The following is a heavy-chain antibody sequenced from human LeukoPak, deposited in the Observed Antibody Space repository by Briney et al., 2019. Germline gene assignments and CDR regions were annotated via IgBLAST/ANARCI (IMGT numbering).Heavy chain of an antibody. D-gene: IGHD6-19*01. CDR1: GFTFSSYA. V-gene: IGHV3-23*01. CDR3: ARDSSGPLY. J-gene: IGHJ4*02. Sequence: PGGSLRLSCAASGFTFSSYAMSWVRQAPGKGLEWVSSISDSDGSAYYADSVKSRFTISRDNSKNTLYLQMNYLRAEDTAVYYCARDSSGPLYWGQGTLVTVSS. CDR2: ISDSDGSA.